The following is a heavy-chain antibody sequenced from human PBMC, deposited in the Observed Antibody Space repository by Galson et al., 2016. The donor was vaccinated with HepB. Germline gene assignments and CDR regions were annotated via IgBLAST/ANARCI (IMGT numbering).Heavy chain of an antibody. Sequence: SLRLSCAASGFPLSDYNMNWIRQAPGKGLEWMTYINSASTITYYADSVKGRFTISRDNGKNSLYLQMNSLRAEDTAVYYCAREDHYNSSGQIDYWGQGTLVAVSS. D-gene: IGHD3-22*01. V-gene: IGHV3-11*06. J-gene: IGHJ4*02. CDR3: AREDHYNSSGQIDY. CDR2: INSASTIT. CDR1: GFPLSDYN.